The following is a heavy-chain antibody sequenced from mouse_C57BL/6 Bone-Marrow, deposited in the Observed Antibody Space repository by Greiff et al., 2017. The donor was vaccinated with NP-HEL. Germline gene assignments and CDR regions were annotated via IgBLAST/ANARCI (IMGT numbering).Heavy chain of an antibody. J-gene: IGHJ2*01. D-gene: IGHD2-1*01. CDR1: GYTFTSYW. Sequence: QVQLQQPGAELVKPGASVKLSCKASGYTFTSYWMQWVQQRPGQGLEWIGEIDPSDSYTNYNQKFKSKATLTVDKTSSTAYMQLSSLTSEDSAVYYCGGNYLYYWGQGTTLTVSS. CDR2: IDPSDSYT. CDR3: GGNYLYY. V-gene: IGHV1-50*01.